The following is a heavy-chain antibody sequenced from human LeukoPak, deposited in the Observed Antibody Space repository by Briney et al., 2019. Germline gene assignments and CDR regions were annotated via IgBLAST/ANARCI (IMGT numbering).Heavy chain of an antibody. D-gene: IGHD4-17*01. J-gene: IGHJ4*02. CDR3: AKETSATVIILYYFDY. V-gene: IGHV3-23*01. CDR1: GFTFSSYA. CDR2: ISCSGGST. Sequence: GGSLRLSCAASGFTFSSYAMSWVRQAPGKGLEWVSAISCSGGSTYYADSVKGRFTISRDNSKNTLYLQMNSLRAEDTAVYYCAKETSATVIILYYFDYWGQGTLVTVSS.